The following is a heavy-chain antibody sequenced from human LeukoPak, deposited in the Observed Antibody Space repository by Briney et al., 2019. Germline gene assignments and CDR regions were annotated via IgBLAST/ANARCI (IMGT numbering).Heavy chain of an antibody. CDR3: AKRGRDGYNSPIDY. D-gene: IGHD5-24*01. CDR1: GFTFSSYA. J-gene: IGHJ4*02. CDR2: ISGSGGST. Sequence: PGGSLRLSCAASGFTFSSYAMSWVRQAPGKGLEWVSAISGSGGSTYYADSVKGRFTISRDNSKNTLYVQMNSLRAEDTAIYYCAKRGRDGYNSPIDYWGQGTLVTVSS. V-gene: IGHV3-23*01.